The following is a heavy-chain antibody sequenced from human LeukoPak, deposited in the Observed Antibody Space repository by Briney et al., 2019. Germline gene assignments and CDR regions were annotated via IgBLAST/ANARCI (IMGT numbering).Heavy chain of an antibody. V-gene: IGHV4-59*12. Sequence: TPSETLSLTCTVSGGSISSYYWSWIRQPPGKGLEWIGYIYYSGSTNYNPSLKSRVTMSVDTSKNQFSLKLSSVTAADTAVYYCARDESLNWFDPWGQGTLVTVSS. J-gene: IGHJ5*02. CDR3: ARDESLNWFDP. CDR2: IYYSGST. CDR1: GGSISSYY.